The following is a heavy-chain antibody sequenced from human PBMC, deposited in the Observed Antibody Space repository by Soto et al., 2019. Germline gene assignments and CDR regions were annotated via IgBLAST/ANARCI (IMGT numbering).Heavy chain of an antibody. J-gene: IGHJ5*02. CDR3: ARGGGGDYYGSGSLLYNWFDP. D-gene: IGHD3-10*01. V-gene: IGHV1-69*06. Sequence: SVKVSCKASGGTFSSYAISWVRQAPGQGLEWMGGIIPIFGTANYAQKFQGRGTITADKSTSTAYMELSSLRSEDTAVYYCARGGGGDYYGSGSLLYNWFDPWGQGTLVTVSS. CDR2: IIPIFGTA. CDR1: GGTFSSYA.